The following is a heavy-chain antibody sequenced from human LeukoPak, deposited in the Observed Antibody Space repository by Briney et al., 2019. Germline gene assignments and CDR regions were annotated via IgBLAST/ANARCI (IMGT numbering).Heavy chain of an antibody. D-gene: IGHD1-26*01. Sequence: TGGSLRLSCTASGFTYKNYRMTWVRQAPGKGLEWVASMKDDGNEMQYVDSVKGRFTISRDNAKNSLYLRMNNLRAEDTAVYYCARNRATNDYWGQGTLVTVSS. CDR2: MKDDGNEM. CDR3: ARNRATNDY. J-gene: IGHJ4*02. CDR1: GFTYKNYR. V-gene: IGHV3-7*01.